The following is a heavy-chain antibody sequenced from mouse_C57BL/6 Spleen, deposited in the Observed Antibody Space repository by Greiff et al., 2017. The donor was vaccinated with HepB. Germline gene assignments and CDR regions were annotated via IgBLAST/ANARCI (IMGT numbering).Heavy chain of an antibody. D-gene: IGHD1-1*01. V-gene: IGHV3-6*01. Sequence: VQLQESGPGLVKPSQSLSLTCSVTGYSITSGYYWNCLRQFPGNKLEWMGYISYDGSNNYNPSLKNRIPITRDTSKNQFFLKLNSVTAEDTATYCCTGYYYDSSYGGFAYWGQGTLVTVSA. J-gene: IGHJ3*01. CDR3: TGYYYDSSYGGFAY. CDR1: GYSITSGYY. CDR2: ISYDGSN.